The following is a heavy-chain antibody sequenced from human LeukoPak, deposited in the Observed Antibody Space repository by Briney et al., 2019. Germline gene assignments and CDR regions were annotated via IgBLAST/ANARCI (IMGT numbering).Heavy chain of an antibody. V-gene: IGHV4-61*01. J-gene: IGHJ4*02. CDR2: IYYSGST. CDR3: ARGGRVIPFDY. Sequence: SETLSLTCTVSGYSISSSSYYWSWIRQPPGKGLEWIGYIYYSGSTNYNPSLKSRVTISVDTSKNQFSLKLSSVTAADTAVYYCARGGRVIPFDYWGQGTLVTVSS. CDR1: GYSISSSSYY. D-gene: IGHD2-21*01.